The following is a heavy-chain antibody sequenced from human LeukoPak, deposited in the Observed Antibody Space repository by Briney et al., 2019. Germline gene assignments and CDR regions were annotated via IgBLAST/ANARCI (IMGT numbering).Heavy chain of an antibody. CDR3: ARGGFGTWTFDY. CDR2: IRSDGRST. CDR1: GFSFSDYW. V-gene: IGHV3-74*03. Sequence: GGSLRLSCAASGFSFSDYWMHWVRQVPGKGPEWVSRIRSDGRSTTYADSVKGRFTISRDNARNSLYLQMNSLRAEDTAVYFCARGGFGTWTFDYWGQGSLVTVSS. D-gene: IGHD3-16*01. J-gene: IGHJ4*02.